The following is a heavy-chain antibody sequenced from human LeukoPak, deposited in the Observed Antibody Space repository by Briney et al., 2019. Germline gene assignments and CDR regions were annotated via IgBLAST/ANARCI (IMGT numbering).Heavy chain of an antibody. V-gene: IGHV3-30*18. Sequence: GGSLRLSCAASGFTFSSYGMHWVRQAPGKGLEWVAVISYDGSNKYYADSVKGRFTISRDNSKNTLYLQMNSLRAEDTAVYYCAKVGYSYGSGENYFDYWGQGTLVTVSS. CDR1: GFTFSSYG. D-gene: IGHD5-18*01. CDR3: AKVGYSYGSGENYFDY. J-gene: IGHJ4*02. CDR2: ISYDGSNK.